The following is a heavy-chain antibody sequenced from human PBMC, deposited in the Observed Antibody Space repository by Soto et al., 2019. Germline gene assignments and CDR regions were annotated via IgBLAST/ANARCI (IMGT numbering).Heavy chain of an antibody. CDR1: GGSIRSYY. Sequence: SETLSLTCTVSGGSIRSYYWSWIRQPPGKGLEWIGYIYYSGSTYYNPSLKSRVTISVDTSKNQFSLKLSSVTAADTAVYYCAREGVRGRTFDPWGQGTLVTVSS. CDR2: IYYSGST. CDR3: AREGVRGRTFDP. V-gene: IGHV4-59*12. D-gene: IGHD3-10*01. J-gene: IGHJ5*02.